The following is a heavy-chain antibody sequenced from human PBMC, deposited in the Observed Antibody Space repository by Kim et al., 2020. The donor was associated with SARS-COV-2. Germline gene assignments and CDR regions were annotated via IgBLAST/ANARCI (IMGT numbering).Heavy chain of an antibody. J-gene: IGHJ6*02. CDR2: IRSKAYGGTT. CDR3: QGGGNYQIFYGMDV. Sequence: GGSLRLSCTASGFSVGDFAMSWVRKAPGKGLEWEGFIRSKAYGGTTENAASVKGRFTISRDESKNIAYLQMNSLKMEDTAVDYCQGGGNYQIFYGMDVWGQGTTVTVSS. D-gene: IGHD1-26*01. CDR1: GFSVGDFA. V-gene: IGHV3-49*04.